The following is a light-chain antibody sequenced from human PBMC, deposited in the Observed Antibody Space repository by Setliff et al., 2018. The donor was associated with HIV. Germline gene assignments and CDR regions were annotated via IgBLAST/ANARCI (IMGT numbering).Light chain of an antibody. CDR1: SSDVGTYNA. J-gene: IGLJ1*01. Sequence: QSALTQPASVSGSPGQSITIPCTGTSSDVGTYNAVYWYQQHPGKAPKLMIYDVSTRPSGVSNRFSGSKSGNTASLTISGLQTEDEADYYCSSYTSSSTDVFGTGTKSPS. CDR2: DVS. CDR3: SSYTSSSTDV. V-gene: IGLV2-14*01.